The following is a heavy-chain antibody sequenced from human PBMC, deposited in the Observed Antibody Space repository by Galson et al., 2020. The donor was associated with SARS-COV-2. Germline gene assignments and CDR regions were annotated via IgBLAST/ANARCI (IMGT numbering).Heavy chain of an antibody. D-gene: IGHD3-16*01. CDR1: GFTFDDDA. V-gene: IGHV3-9*01. Sequence: SLKISCAASGFTFDDDAMHWVRQAPGKGLEWVSGISCSSASIGYADSVKGRFTISRDNAKNSLYLQMNSLRAEDTDLYYCAKVLSPFGYYYYGMVVWSQGTTGTVSS. CDR3: AKVLSPFGYYYYGMVV. CDR2: ISCSSASI. J-gene: IGHJ6*02.